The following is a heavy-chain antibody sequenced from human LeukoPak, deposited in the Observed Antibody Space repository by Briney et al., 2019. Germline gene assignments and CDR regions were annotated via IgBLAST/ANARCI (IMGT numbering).Heavy chain of an antibody. J-gene: IGHJ4*02. D-gene: IGHD7-27*01. Sequence: ASVKVSCKASGYTFTGYYMHWVRQAPGQGLEWMGRINPNSGGTNYAQKFQGRVTMTRDTSISTAYMELSRLRSDDTAVYYCARDISSGGSGDQAEDYWGQGTLATVSS. CDR2: INPNSGGT. CDR1: GYTFTGYY. V-gene: IGHV1-2*06. CDR3: ARDISSGGSGDQAEDY.